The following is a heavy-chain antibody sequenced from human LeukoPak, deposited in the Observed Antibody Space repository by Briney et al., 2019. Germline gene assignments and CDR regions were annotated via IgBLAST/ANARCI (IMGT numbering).Heavy chain of an antibody. CDR1: GGTFSSYA. D-gene: IGHD3-3*01. Sequence: ASVKVSCKASGGTFSSYAISWVRQAPGQGLEWMGGIIPIFGTANYAQKFQGRVTITTDESTSTAYMELSSLRSEDTAVYHCATKTGLRFLEWLPFDYWGQGTLVTVSS. J-gene: IGHJ4*02. CDR2: IIPIFGTA. CDR3: ATKTGLRFLEWLPFDY. V-gene: IGHV1-69*05.